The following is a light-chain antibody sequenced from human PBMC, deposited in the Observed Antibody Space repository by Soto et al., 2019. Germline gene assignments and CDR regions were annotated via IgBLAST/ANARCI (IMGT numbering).Light chain of an antibody. Sequence: EIVLTQSPGALSLSPGERATLSCRASQSVSSSYLAWHQQKPGQAPRLLIYDASSRATGIPDRFSGSGSGTDFTLTISRLEPEDFAVYYCQQYGSSPYTFGHGTKLEIK. CDR2: DAS. V-gene: IGKV3-20*01. CDR1: QSVSSSY. CDR3: QQYGSSPYT. J-gene: IGKJ2*01.